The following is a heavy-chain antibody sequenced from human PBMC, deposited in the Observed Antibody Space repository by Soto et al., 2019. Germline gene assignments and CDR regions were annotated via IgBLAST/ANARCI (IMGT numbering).Heavy chain of an antibody. J-gene: IGHJ4*02. CDR2: IAYDRSNK. CDR3: ARDQPRGGPTFDY. V-gene: IGHV3-30-3*01. Sequence: QVQLVESGGGVVQPGRSLRLSCAASGFTFSSYAMHWVRQAPGKGLERVAVIAYDRSNKYYADSVKGRFTISRDNYRNTLYLQMNSLRAEDTAVYYCARDQPRGGPTFDYWGQGPLVTVSS. CDR1: GFTFSSYA.